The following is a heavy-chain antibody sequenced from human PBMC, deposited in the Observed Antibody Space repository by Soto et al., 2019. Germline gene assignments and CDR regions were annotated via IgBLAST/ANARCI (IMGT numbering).Heavy chain of an antibody. V-gene: IGHV3-23*01. CDR2: ITGDGHRT. Sequence: EVQLLESGGGLVQPGGSLRLSCTASGFTFSGYAMSWVRQSPGKELEGVAAITGDGHRTYYADSVESRFTISRDNSQKPLFLQMNSLRTEDTAIYHCAKRDYYAIATFSPLFASWRQGVLVTVSS. D-gene: IGHD3-10*01. CDR3: AKRDYYAIATFSPLFAS. CDR1: GFTFSGYA. J-gene: IGHJ4*02.